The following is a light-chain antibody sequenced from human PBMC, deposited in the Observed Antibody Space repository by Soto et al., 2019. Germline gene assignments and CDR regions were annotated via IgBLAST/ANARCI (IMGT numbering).Light chain of an antibody. J-gene: IGKJ4*01. V-gene: IGKV3-11*01. CDR1: QSVSRC. CDR3: QQCNTWPLT. CDR2: DAS. Sequence: EIVLTQSPATLSLSPGESATLSCRASQSVSRCLVWFQHKPGQAPRLVIHDASYRAADIPARFSGSGSETDFTLIIRSLQPEDFAVYYCQQCNTWPLTFGGGTKLEIK.